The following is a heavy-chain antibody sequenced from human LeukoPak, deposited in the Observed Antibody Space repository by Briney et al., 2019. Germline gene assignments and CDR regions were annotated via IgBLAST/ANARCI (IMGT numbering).Heavy chain of an antibody. Sequence: RPSETLSLTCAVYGGSFSGYYWSWIRQPPGKGLEWIGEINHSGSTNYNPSLKSRVTISVDTSKNQFSLKLSSVTAADTAVYYCARGYPHFWSGYYTYNWFDPWGQGTLSPSPQ. J-gene: IGHJ5*02. CDR2: INHSGST. D-gene: IGHD3-3*02. V-gene: IGHV4-34*01. CDR3: ARGYPHFWSGYYTYNWFDP. CDR1: GGSFSGYY.